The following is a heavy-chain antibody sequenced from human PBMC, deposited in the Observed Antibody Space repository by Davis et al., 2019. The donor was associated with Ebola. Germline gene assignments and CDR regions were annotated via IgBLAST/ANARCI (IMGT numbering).Heavy chain of an antibody. CDR1: GASIKSLY. D-gene: IGHD2-2*01. V-gene: IGHV4-59*11. CDR2: VHYAGSS. Sequence: SETLSLTCSVSGASIKSLYWSWIRQPPGKGLEWLGYVHYAGSSRYNPSLKSRVTISLDTSKNQFSLKLSSVTAADTAVYYCARDGLYCSSTSCYDYWFDPWGQGTLVTVSS. CDR3: ARDGLYCSSTSCYDYWFDP. J-gene: IGHJ5*02.